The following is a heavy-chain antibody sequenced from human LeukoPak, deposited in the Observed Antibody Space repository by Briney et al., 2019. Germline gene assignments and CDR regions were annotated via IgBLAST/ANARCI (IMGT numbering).Heavy chain of an antibody. CDR3: ARFAAGGSYYYYMDV. CDR2: ISYDGSHK. J-gene: IGHJ6*03. Sequence: GRSLRLSCAASGFTFSHFAMHWVRQAPGKGLEWVAVISYDGSHKYYADSVKGRFTISRDNAKNSLYLQMNSLRADDTAVYYCARFAAGGSYYYYMDVWGKGTTVTVSS. V-gene: IGHV3-30-3*01. CDR1: GFTFSHFA. D-gene: IGHD6-25*01.